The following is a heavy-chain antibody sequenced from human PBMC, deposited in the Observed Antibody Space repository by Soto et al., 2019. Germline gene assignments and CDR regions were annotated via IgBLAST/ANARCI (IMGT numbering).Heavy chain of an antibody. J-gene: IGHJ6*02. D-gene: IGHD3-10*01. V-gene: IGHV4-30-4*01. Sequence: SETLSLTCTVSGGSISSGDYYWSWIRQPPGKGLEWIGYIYYSGSTYYNPSLKSRVTISVDTSKNQFSLKLSSVAAADTAVYYCARAGGSGSGGAGPTTMDVWGQGTTVTVSS. CDR3: ARAGGSGSGGAGPTTMDV. CDR2: IYYSGST. CDR1: GGSISSGDYY.